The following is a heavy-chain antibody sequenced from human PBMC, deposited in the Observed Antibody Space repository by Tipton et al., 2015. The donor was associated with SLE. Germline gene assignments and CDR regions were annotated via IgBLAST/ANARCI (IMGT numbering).Heavy chain of an antibody. CDR1: GFTFDDYA. J-gene: IGHJ2*01. V-gene: IGHV3-9*01. D-gene: IGHD6-13*01. CDR2: ISWNSGSI. CDR3: AKGPAGRKGIAAARNWYFDL. Sequence: SLRLSCAASGFTFDDYAMHWVRQAPGKGLEWVSGISWNSGSIGYADSVKGRFTISRDNAKNSLYLQMNSLRAEDTAVYYCAKGPAGRKGIAAARNWYFDLWGRGTLVTVSS.